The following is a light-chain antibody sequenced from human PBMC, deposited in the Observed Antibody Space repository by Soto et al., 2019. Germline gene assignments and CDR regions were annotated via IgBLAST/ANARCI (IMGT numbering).Light chain of an antibody. CDR2: WAS. Sequence: IVMTQSPDSLAVSLGERATINCKSSQSLLYSSNNKNYLAWFQHKPGQPPKLLLYWASTRESGVPDRFSGSGSGTDFTLTISSLQAEDVAVYYCQQHYSNPELTFGGGTKVEIK. J-gene: IGKJ4*01. CDR1: QSLLYSSNNKNY. V-gene: IGKV4-1*01. CDR3: QQHYSNPELT.